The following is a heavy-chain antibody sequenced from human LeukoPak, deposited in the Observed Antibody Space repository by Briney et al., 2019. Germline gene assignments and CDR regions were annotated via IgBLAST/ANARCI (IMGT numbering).Heavy chain of an antibody. CDR1: RFTFTSSA. V-gene: IGHV1-58*01. CDR3: AADAKVTTGRPLDY. J-gene: IGHJ4*02. Sequence: ASVTVSCKASRFTFTSSAVQGVRQPRGQRLEWIGWILIGSGNTNNAQKFQERVTITRHMCTSTDYMARSSLRCEDTAVYYCAADAKVTTGRPLDYWGEGTLVTVSS. CDR2: ILIGSGNT. D-gene: IGHD1-1*01.